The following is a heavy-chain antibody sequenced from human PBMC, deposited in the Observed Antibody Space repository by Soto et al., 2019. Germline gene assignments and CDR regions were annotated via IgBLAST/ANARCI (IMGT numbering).Heavy chain of an antibody. Sequence: GGFLRLSCAASGFTFSNAWMSWVRQAPGKGLEWVGRIKSKTDGGTTDYAAPVKGRFTISRDDSKNTLYLQMNSLKTEDTAVYYCTTDPRIAAAVTDYYYGMDVWGQGTTVTVSS. CDR1: GFTFSNAW. D-gene: IGHD6-13*01. CDR2: IKSKTDGGTT. J-gene: IGHJ6*02. CDR3: TTDPRIAAAVTDYYYGMDV. V-gene: IGHV3-15*01.